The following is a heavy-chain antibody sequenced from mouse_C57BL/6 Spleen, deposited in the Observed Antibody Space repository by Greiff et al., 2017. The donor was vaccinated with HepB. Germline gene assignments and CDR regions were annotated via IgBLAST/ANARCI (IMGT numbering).Heavy chain of an antibody. V-gene: IGHV1-74*01. Sequence: QVHVKQSGAELVKPGASVKVSCKASGYTFTSYWMHWVKQRPGQGLEWIGRIHPSDSDTNYNQKFKGKATLTVDKSSSTAYMQLSSLTSEDSAVYYCAINRLRPHAMDYWGQGTSVTVSS. J-gene: IGHJ4*01. CDR2: IHPSDSDT. CDR3: AINRLRPHAMDY. D-gene: IGHD2-4*01. CDR1: GYTFTSYW.